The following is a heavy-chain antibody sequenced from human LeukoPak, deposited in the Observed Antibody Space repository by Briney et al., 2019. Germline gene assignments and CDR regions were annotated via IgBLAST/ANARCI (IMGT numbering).Heavy chain of an antibody. Sequence: SETLSLTCTVSGGSISSYYWSWIRQPPRKGLEWIGYIYYSGSTNYNPSLKSRVTISVDTSKNQFSLKLSSVTAADTAVYYCARAHTQVWFDPWGQGTLVTVSS. D-gene: IGHD2-2*02. J-gene: IGHJ5*02. V-gene: IGHV4-59*01. CDR2: IYYSGST. CDR3: ARAHTQVWFDP. CDR1: GGSISSYY.